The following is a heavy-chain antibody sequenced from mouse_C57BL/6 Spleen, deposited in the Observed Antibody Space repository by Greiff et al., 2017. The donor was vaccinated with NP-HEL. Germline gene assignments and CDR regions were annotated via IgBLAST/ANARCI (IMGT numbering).Heavy chain of an antibody. CDR2: IYPRSGNT. J-gene: IGHJ3*01. D-gene: IGHD2-5*01. CDR3: ARVSNQAWFAY. CDR1: GYTFTSYG. Sequence: VQLQQSGAELARPGASVKLSCKASGYTFTSYGISWVKQRTGQGLEWIGEIYPRSGNTYYNEKFKGKATLTADKSSSTAYMELRSLTSEDSAVYFCARVSNQAWFAYWGQGTLVTVSA. V-gene: IGHV1-81*01.